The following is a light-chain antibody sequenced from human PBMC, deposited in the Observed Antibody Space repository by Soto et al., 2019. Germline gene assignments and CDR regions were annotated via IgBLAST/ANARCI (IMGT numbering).Light chain of an antibody. CDR2: GAF. Sequence: DILFTQKPCTLSWSRGERATLSCRANKSINSNYLTRYKQKPGQAPRLFIYGAFRRTTGIPVRFSGSGSGIDFTISIIRLEDEDFEMYYCQQCDGSPTFGQRSMVDVK. CDR3: QQCDGSPT. V-gene: IGKV3-20*01. CDR1: KSINSNY. J-gene: IGKJ1*01.